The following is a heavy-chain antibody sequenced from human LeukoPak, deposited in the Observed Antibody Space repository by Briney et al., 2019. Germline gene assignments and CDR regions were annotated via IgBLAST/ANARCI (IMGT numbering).Heavy chain of an antibody. Sequence: GGSLRLSCAASGFTFSSYSMNWVRQAPGKGLEWVSSISSSSSYIYYADSVKGRFTISRDNAKNSLYLQMNSLRAEDTAVYYCARDYGHGFWSGFDYWGQGTLVTVSS. J-gene: IGHJ4*02. CDR2: ISSSSSYI. D-gene: IGHD3-3*01. CDR3: ARDYGHGFWSGFDY. V-gene: IGHV3-21*01. CDR1: GFTFSSYS.